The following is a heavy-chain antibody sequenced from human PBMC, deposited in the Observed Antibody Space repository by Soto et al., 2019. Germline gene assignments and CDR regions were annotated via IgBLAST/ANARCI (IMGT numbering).Heavy chain of an antibody. Sequence: EVQLVESGGGLVQSGGSLRLSCIASGVSLTRYWMSWVRQTPGKGLEWVAKINEDGTKRDYMESVEGRFTISRDNAKNSLSLPMNSLRAEDTAVYYCTRWDGRCSGGSCFFDSWCQGTLFTVSS. CDR2: INEDGTKR. V-gene: IGHV3-7*01. J-gene: IGHJ4*02. CDR1: GVSLTRYW. D-gene: IGHD2-15*01. CDR3: TRWDGRCSGGSCFFDS.